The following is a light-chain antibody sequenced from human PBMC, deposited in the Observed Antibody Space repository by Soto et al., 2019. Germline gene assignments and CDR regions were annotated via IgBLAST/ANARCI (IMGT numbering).Light chain of an antibody. J-gene: IGLJ3*02. CDR1: SSDVGGYNY. V-gene: IGLV2-14*01. CDR2: EVS. CDR3: TSFTTTNIWV. Sequence: QSALTQPPSASGSPGQSVTISCTGTSSDVGGYNYVSWYQQHPGKAPKLMICEVSNRPSGVSSRFSGSKSGNAASLTISGLRAEDEVDYYCTSFTTTNIWVFGGGTKLTVL.